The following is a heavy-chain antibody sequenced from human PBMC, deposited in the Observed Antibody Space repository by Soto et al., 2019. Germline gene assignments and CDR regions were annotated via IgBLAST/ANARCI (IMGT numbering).Heavy chain of an antibody. J-gene: IGHJ4*02. CDR2: ISASGDNT. CDR1: GFSFPNFA. V-gene: IGHV3-23*01. CDR3: AKAVGGSSSAHFFDK. D-gene: IGHD6-6*01. Sequence: EVQLLESGGGLVQPGGSLRLSCATSGFSFPNFAMSWVRQAPGKGLEWVSAISASGDNTYYAGSVKGRFTISRDISKNTLYLHINGLRAEDTAVYYCAKAVGGSSSAHFFDKWGQGALVTVSS.